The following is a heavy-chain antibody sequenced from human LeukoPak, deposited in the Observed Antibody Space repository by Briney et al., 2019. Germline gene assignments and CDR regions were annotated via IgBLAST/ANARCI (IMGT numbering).Heavy chain of an antibody. J-gene: IGHJ5*02. CDR1: GFTFSSYA. D-gene: IGHD2-8*01. CDR2: ISYDGSNK. CDR3: ARDLGADPTLLYGGWFDP. V-gene: IGHV3-30*04. Sequence: GGSLRLSCAASGFTFSSYAMHWVRQAPGKGLEWVAVISYDGSNKYYADSVKGRFTISRDNSKNTLYLQINSLRAEDTAVYYCARDLGADPTLLYGGWFDPWGQGTLVTVSS.